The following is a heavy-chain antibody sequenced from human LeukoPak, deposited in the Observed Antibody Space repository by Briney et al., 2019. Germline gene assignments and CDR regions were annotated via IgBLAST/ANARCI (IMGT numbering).Heavy chain of an antibody. CDR2: IKHDGE. Sequence: GGSLRLSCAASGFTFSSCAMNWVRQAPGKGLEWVANIKHDGEYYVDSVKGRFTISRDNAKNSLYLQMNSLRVDDTAVYYCAREGGGTDIWGQGTLVTVSS. V-gene: IGHV3-7*05. J-gene: IGHJ4*02. CDR3: AREGGGTDI. D-gene: IGHD4-23*01. CDR1: GFTFSSCA.